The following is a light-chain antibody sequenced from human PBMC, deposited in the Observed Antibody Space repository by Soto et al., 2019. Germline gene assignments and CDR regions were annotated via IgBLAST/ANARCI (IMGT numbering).Light chain of an antibody. V-gene: IGLV2-23*03. Sequence: QSVLTQPASVSGSPGQSITISCTGTSSEVGSYDFVSWYQHHPGKAPKVIIYEGSKRPSGVSDRFSGSKSGNTASLTISGLQAEDEGDYYCCSYAGSSTFMVFGAGTKVTVL. CDR1: SSEVGSYDF. CDR2: EGS. CDR3: CSYAGSSTFMV. J-gene: IGLJ2*01.